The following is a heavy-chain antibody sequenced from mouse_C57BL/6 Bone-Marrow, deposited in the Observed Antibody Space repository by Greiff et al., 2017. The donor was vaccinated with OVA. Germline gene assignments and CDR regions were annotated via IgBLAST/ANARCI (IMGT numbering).Heavy chain of an antibody. CDR1: GYTFTSYW. CDR2: IDPSDSYT. Sequence: QVQLQQPGAELVRPGTSVKLSCKASGYTFTSYWMHWVKQRPGQGLEWIGVIDPSDSYTNYNQKFKGKATLTVDKSSSTAYMQLSSLTSEDSAVYNCARREGWGNYYAMDYWGQGTSVTVSS. J-gene: IGHJ4*01. CDR3: ARREGWGNYYAMDY. V-gene: IGHV1-59*01. D-gene: IGHD3-3*01.